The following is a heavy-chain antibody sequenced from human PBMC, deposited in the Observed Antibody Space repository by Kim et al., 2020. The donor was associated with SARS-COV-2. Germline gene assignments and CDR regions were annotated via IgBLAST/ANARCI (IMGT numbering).Heavy chain of an antibody. CDR3: AGSEGRGSGRQFDY. D-gene: IGHD6-19*01. J-gene: IGHJ4*02. V-gene: IGHV4-59*03. Sequence: YTPSLKSRVTISLDTSNNRCSLELTSMTAADTAVYYCAGSEGRGSGRQFDYWGQGTLVTVSS.